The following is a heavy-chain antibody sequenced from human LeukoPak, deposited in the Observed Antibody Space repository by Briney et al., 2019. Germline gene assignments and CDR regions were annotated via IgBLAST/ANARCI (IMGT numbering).Heavy chain of an antibody. V-gene: IGHV1-2*02. CDR3: AGHIVVVPAAISEPLDY. J-gene: IGHJ4*02. D-gene: IGHD2-2*01. CDR1: GYTFTGYY. Sequence: ASVKVSCKASGYTFTGYYMHWVRQAPGQGLEWIGWINPNSGGTNYAQKFQGRVTMTRDTSISTAYMELSRLRSDDTAVYYCAGHIVVVPAAISEPLDYWGQGTLVTVSS. CDR2: INPNSGGT.